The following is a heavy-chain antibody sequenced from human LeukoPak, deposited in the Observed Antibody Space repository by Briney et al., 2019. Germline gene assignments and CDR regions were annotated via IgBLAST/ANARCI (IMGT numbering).Heavy chain of an antibody. V-gene: IGHV1-2*02. CDR1: GYTFTCYY. Sequence: ASEKVSCKASGYTFTCYYMHWVRQAPGQGLEWMGWINPNSGGTNYAQKFQGRVTMTRDTSISTAYMELSRLRSDDTAVYYCARVGIAVAGTIRYYFDYWGQGTLVTVSS. CDR3: ARVGIAVAGTIRYYFDY. D-gene: IGHD6-19*01. J-gene: IGHJ4*02. CDR2: INPNSGGT.